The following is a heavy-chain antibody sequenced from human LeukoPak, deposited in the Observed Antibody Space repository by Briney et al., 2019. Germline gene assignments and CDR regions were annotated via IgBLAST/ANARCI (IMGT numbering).Heavy chain of an antibody. D-gene: IGHD3-3*01. J-gene: IGHJ6*03. CDR2: IYPGDSDT. V-gene: IGHV5-51*01. Sequence: GESLKISCKGSGYSFTSYWIGWVRQMPGKGLEWMGIIYPGDSDTRYSPSFQGQVTISADKSISTAYLQWSSLKASDTAMYYCARHPTYYDFWGGRNYYYYYYMDVWGKGTTVTVSS. CDR3: ARHPTYYDFWGGRNYYYYYYMDV. CDR1: GYSFTSYW.